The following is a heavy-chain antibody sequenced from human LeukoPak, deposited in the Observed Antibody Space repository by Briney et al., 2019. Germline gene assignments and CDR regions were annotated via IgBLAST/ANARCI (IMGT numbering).Heavy chain of an antibody. J-gene: IGHJ4*02. Sequence: PSETLSLTCTVSGGSISSYYWSWIRQPPGKGLEWIGYIYYSGSTNYNPSLKSRVTISVDTSKNQFSLKLSSVTAADTAVYYCARRHYDILTGLNYFDYWGQGTLVTVSS. D-gene: IGHD3-9*01. CDR3: ARRHYDILTGLNYFDY. V-gene: IGHV4-59*08. CDR1: GGSISSYY. CDR2: IYYSGST.